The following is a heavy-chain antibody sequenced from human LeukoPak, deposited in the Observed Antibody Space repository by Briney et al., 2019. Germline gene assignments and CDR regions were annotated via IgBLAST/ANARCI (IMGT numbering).Heavy chain of an antibody. CDR2: INPNSGDT. V-gene: IGHV1-2*02. Sequence: GASVKVSCKASGYTFSGYYMHWVRQAPGQGLEWMGWINPNSGDTNYAQKFQGRVTMTRDTSISTAYMELTRLRSDDTAVYYCAKDRGGDYPPRHFWGQGTLVTVSS. D-gene: IGHD4-17*01. CDR3: AKDRGGDYPPRHF. CDR1: GYTFSGYY. J-gene: IGHJ4*02.